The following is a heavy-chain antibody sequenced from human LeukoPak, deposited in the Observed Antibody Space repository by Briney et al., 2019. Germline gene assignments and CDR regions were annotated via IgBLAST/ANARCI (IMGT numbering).Heavy chain of an antibody. CDR1: GGSISSGNYY. CDR3: ARDSGYSSH. J-gene: IGHJ4*02. D-gene: IGHD6-19*01. CDR2: IHHSGST. V-gene: IGHV4-31*03. Sequence: PSETLSLTCTVSGGSISSGNYYWSWIRQHPGKGLEWIGYIHHSGSTYYNPSLKSRVIISVDTSKNQFSLKLSSVTAADTAVYYCARDSGYSSHWGQGTLVTVSS.